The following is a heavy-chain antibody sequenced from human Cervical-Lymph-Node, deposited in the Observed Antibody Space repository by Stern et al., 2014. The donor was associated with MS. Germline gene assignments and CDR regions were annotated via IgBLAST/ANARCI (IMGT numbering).Heavy chain of an antibody. CDR1: GYTFTSLG. Sequence: VQLVESGAEVKKPGASVKVSCKASGYTFTSLGISWVRQAPGQGLEWMGWISATNGNTSYARTLQGRVTFTADTSTSTAYMELRSLTSDDTAVYYCASGSLEGFDPWGQGTLVTVSS. D-gene: IGHD5-24*01. J-gene: IGHJ5*02. CDR2: ISATNGNT. CDR3: ASGSLEGFDP. V-gene: IGHV1-18*01.